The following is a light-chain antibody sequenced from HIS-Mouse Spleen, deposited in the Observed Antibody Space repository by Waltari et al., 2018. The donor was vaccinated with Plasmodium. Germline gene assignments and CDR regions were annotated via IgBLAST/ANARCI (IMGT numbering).Light chain of an antibody. J-gene: IGLJ2*01. Sequence: QSALTQPPSASGSPGPSVTISCTGTSSAVGGYNYVSWYQQHPVKAPKLMIYQVSKRPSGVPDRFSGSKSGNTASLTVSGLQAEDEADYYCSSYAGSNNLVFGGGTKLTVL. CDR3: SSYAGSNNLV. CDR1: SSAVGGYNY. V-gene: IGLV2-8*01. CDR2: QVS.